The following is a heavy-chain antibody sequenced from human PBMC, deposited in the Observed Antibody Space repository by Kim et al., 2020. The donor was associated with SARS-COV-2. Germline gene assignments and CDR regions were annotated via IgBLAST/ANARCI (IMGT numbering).Heavy chain of an antibody. CDR3: AKDSFLYCGGDCYSAFDI. V-gene: IGHV3-23*01. J-gene: IGHJ3*02. D-gene: IGHD2-21*02. Sequence: KGRFTISSDKSKTTLYLQRNSLRAEDTAVYYCAKDSFLYCGGDCYSAFDIWGQGTMVTVSS.